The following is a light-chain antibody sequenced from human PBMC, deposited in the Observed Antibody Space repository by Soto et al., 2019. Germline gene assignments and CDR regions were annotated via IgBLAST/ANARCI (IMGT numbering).Light chain of an antibody. Sequence: EIVLTQSPATLSLSPGERATLSCRASQSVSIYLAWYQQKPGQAPRLLIYDASNRATGIPARFSGGGSGTDFALTISSLEPEDSAVYYCQQRSNSPPWITFGQGTRLEIK. CDR3: QQRSNSPPWIT. J-gene: IGKJ5*01. CDR2: DAS. CDR1: QSVSIY. V-gene: IGKV3-11*01.